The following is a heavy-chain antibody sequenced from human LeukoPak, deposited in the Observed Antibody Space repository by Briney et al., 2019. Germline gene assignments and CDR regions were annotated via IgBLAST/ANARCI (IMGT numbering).Heavy chain of an antibody. V-gene: IGHV1-46*01. CDR1: GYTFTSYY. Sequence: GASVKVSCKASGYTFTSYYMHWVRQAPGQGLEWMGIINPSGGSTSYAQKFQGRVTMTRDTSTSTVYMELSSLRSEDTAVYYRARDPEIGPNTIVGDYWGQGTLVTVSS. CDR3: ARDPEIGPNTIVGDY. D-gene: IGHD1-26*01. CDR2: INPSGGST. J-gene: IGHJ4*02.